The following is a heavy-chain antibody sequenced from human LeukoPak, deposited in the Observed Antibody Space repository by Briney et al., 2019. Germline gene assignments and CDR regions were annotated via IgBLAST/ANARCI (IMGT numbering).Heavy chain of an antibody. V-gene: IGHV4-39*07. CDR2: IYYSGNT. D-gene: IGHD3-3*01. CDR1: GGAINSRDYY. Sequence: SSETLSLTCNVSGGAINSRDYYWGWIRQPPGKGLEWIGSIYYSGNTYYKPSLKSRVIISMDTPKNQFSLKVTSVAAADTAVYYCARDLGWYSDFWGQGALVTVSS. J-gene: IGHJ4*02. CDR3: ARDLGWYSDF.